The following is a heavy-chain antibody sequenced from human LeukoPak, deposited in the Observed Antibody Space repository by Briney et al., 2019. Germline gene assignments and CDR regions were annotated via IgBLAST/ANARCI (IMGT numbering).Heavy chain of an antibody. CDR2: IYYSGST. J-gene: IGHJ4*02. V-gene: IGHV4-59*01. D-gene: IGHD3-10*01. CDR3: ARGGFGELLSEFDY. CDR1: GGSISSYY. Sequence: SETLSLTCTVSGGSISSYYLSWIRQPPGKGLEWIGYIYYSGSTNYNPSLKSRVTISVDTSKNQFSLKLSSVTAADTAVYYCARGGFGELLSEFDYWGQGTLVTVSS.